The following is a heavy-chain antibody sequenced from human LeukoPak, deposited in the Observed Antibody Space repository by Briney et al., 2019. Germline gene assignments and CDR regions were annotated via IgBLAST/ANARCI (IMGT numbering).Heavy chain of an antibody. CDR3: ARGGAYCGGDCSAYFDC. CDR2: IWYDGSNK. J-gene: IGHJ4*02. Sequence: PGGSLRLSCAASGFTFSSYGMHWVRQAPGKGLEWVAVIWYDGSNKYYADSVKGRFTISRDNSKNTLYLQMNSLRAEDTAVYYCARGGAYCGGDCSAYFDCWGQGTLVTVSS. CDR1: GFTFSSYG. V-gene: IGHV3-33*01. D-gene: IGHD2-21*02.